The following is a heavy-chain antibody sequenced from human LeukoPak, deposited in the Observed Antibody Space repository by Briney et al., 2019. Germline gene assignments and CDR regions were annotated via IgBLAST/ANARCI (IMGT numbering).Heavy chain of an antibody. CDR1: GFTFRSNA. J-gene: IGHJ6*02. CDR2: ISGSGVST. Sequence: QTGGSLRLSCAASGFTFRSNAMSWVRLAPGKGLEWVSGISGSGVSTYYADSVKGRSTISRDTSKNTLFLQKNSLRADDTAVYYCAKDRELEVVPAAVREGMDVWGQGTTVTVSS. D-gene: IGHD2-2*01. CDR3: AKDRELEVVPAAVREGMDV. V-gene: IGHV3-23*01.